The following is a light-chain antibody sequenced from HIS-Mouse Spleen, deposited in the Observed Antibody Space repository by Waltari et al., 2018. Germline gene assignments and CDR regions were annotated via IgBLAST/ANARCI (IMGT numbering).Light chain of an antibody. Sequence: SSELTQDPAVSVALGQTVRITCQGDSLRSYYASWYQQKPGQAPVLVIHGKNNRPCGIPDRFSGSSSVNTVSLTITGAQAEDEADYYCNSRDSSGNHWVFGGGTKLTVL. CDR2: GKN. CDR1: SLRSYY. CDR3: NSRDSSGNHWV. J-gene: IGLJ3*02. V-gene: IGLV3-19*01.